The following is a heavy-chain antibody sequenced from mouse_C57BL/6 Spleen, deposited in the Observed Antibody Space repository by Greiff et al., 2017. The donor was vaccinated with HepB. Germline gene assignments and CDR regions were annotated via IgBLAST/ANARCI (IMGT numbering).Heavy chain of an antibody. CDR3: AIYYYGSSYGYFDV. CDR1: GYSITSGYY. D-gene: IGHD1-1*01. V-gene: IGHV3-6*01. J-gene: IGHJ1*03. CDR2: ISYDGSN. Sequence: EVQLQQSGPGLVKPSQSLSLTCSVTGYSITSGYYWNWIRQFPGNKLEWMGYISYDGSNNYNPSLKNRISITRDTSKNQFFLKLNSVTTEDTATYYCAIYYYGSSYGYFDVWGTGTTVTVSS.